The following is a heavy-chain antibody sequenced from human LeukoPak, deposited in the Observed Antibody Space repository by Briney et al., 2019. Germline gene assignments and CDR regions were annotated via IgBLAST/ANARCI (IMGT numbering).Heavy chain of an antibody. J-gene: IGHJ6*02. CDR3: ARDPRMVANFYYGMDV. CDR2: IWYDGSNK. Sequence: GGSLRLSCAASGFTFSSYGMHWVRQAPGKGLEWVAVIWYDGSNKYYADSVKGRFTISRDNSKNTPYLQMNSLRAEDTAVYYCARDPRMVANFYYGMDVWGQGTTVTVSS. V-gene: IGHV3-33*01. CDR1: GFTFSSYG. D-gene: IGHD2-8*01.